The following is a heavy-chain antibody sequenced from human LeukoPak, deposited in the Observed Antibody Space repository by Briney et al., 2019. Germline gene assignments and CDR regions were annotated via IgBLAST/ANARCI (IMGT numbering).Heavy chain of an antibody. V-gene: IGHV1-46*01. CDR3: ARDPAVTTPQGWFDP. D-gene: IGHD4-11*01. J-gene: IGHJ5*02. CDR2: INPSGGST. CDR1: GYTFTSYY. Sequence: ASVNVSCKASGYTFTSYYMHWVRQAPGQGLEWMGIINPSGGSTSYAQKFQGRVTMTRDTSTSTVYMELSRLRSEDTAVYYCARDPAVTTPQGWFDPWGQGTLVTVSS.